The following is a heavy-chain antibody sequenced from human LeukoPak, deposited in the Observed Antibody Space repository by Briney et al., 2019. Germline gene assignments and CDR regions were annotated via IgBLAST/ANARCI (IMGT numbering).Heavy chain of an antibody. CDR1: GFTFSSYA. CDR3: AKIPYSSGWYDY. D-gene: IGHD6-19*01. Sequence: GGSLRLSCAASGFTFSSYAMSWVRRAPGKGLEWVSAISGSGGSTYYADSVKGRFTISRDNSKNTLYLQMNSLRAEDTAVYYCAKIPYSSGWYDYWGQGTLVTVSS. CDR2: ISGSGGST. J-gene: IGHJ4*02. V-gene: IGHV3-23*01.